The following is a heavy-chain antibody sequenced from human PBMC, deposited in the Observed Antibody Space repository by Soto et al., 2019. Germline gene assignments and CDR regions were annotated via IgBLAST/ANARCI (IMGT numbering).Heavy chain of an antibody. CDR3: ASRDPGTSVDY. D-gene: IGHD1-7*01. Sequence: ETLSLACTVSGGSFTSNNWWTWVRQPPGQGLEWIGEIYRTGSTNYNPSLKSRVTISLDKSENQFSLKVTSLTAADTAVYYCASRDPGTSVDYWGQGTLVTVSS. J-gene: IGHJ4*02. V-gene: IGHV4-4*02. CDR2: IYRTGST. CDR1: GGSFTSNNW.